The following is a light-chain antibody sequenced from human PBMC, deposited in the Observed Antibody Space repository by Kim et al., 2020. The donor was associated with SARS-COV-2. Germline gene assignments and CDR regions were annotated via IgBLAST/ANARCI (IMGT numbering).Light chain of an antibody. V-gene: IGLV3-1*01. CDR3: QAWDSTPK. Sequence: VSVSPGQTASITCSGDKLGDKYACWYQQKPGQSAVLVIYQDSKRPAGIPKRFSGSNSGNTATLTISGTQAMDEADYYCQAWDSTPKFGGGTQLTVL. J-gene: IGLJ3*02. CDR2: QDS. CDR1: KLGDKY.